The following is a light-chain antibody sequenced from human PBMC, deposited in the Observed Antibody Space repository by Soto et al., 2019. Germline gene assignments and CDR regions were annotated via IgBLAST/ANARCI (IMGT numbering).Light chain of an antibody. V-gene: IGKV1-27*01. Sequence: DIQLTQSPSSLSASVGDRVTIPCRASQGISNYLAWYQQKPGKVPKLLIYATSTLQSGVPSRFSGSGSGTDFTLPISRLQPDDFATYYCQQYNSYYWTFGQGTKVDIK. CDR3: QQYNSYYWT. CDR2: ATS. CDR1: QGISNY. J-gene: IGKJ1*01.